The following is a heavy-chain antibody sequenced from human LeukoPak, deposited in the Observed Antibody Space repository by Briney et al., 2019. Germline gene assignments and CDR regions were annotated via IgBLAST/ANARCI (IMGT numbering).Heavy chain of an antibody. V-gene: IGHV1-3*01. J-gene: IGHJ3*02. CDR1: GGTFSSYA. CDR2: INAGNGNT. D-gene: IGHD3-10*01. CDR3: AREDATGAFDI. Sequence: GASVKVSCKASGGTFSSYAISWVRQAPGQRLEWTGWINAGNGNTKYSQKFQGRVTITRDTSASTAYMELSSLRSEDTAVYYCAREDATGAFDIWGQGTMVTVSS.